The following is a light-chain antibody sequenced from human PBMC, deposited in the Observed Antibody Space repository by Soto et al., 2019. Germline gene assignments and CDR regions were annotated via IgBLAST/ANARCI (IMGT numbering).Light chain of an antibody. CDR3: QSYDSSLSGWV. CDR2: GNN. V-gene: IGLV1-40*01. Sequence: QSVLTQPPSLSGAPGLRVTISCTGSSSNIGAADDVHWYQQLPGTAPKLILYGNNNRPSGVPDRFSGSKSGTSASLAITGLQAEDEAEYYCQSYDSSLSGWVFGGGTQLTVL. CDR1: SSNIGAADD. J-gene: IGLJ3*02.